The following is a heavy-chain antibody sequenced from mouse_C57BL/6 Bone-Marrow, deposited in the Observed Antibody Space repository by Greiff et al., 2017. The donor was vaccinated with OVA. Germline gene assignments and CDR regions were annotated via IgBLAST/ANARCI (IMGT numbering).Heavy chain of an antibody. D-gene: IGHD2-12*01. J-gene: IGHJ2*01. CDR1: GYTFTDYY. V-gene: IGHV1-76*01. CDR3: AGLDWFTSQDY. CDR2: IYPGSGNT. Sequence: LQESGAELVRPGASVKLSCKASGYTFTDYYINWVTQRPGQGLEWIARIYPGSGNTYYNEKFKGKATLTAEKSSSTAYVQLSSLTSEDSAVDVCAGLDWFTSQDYWGQGTTLTVSS.